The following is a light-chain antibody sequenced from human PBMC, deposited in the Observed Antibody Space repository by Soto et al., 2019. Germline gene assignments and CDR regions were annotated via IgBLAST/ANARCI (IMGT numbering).Light chain of an antibody. CDR1: SSDVGAYNY. V-gene: IGLV2-14*01. CDR3: SSYTSNSTLV. Sequence: ALTQPASVSGSPGQSITISCTGTSSDVGAYNYVSWYQQHPDKAPKLMIFEVSDRPSGVSNRFSGSNSGNTASLTISGLQAEDEADYFCSSYTSNSTLVFGGGTKLTVL. J-gene: IGLJ3*02. CDR2: EVS.